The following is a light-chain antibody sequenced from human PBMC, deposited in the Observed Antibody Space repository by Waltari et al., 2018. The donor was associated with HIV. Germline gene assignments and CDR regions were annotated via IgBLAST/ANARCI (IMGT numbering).Light chain of an antibody. CDR2: GAS. CDR3: QQSYSNPLT. V-gene: IGKV1-39*01. Sequence: DIQMTQSPSSLSASVGDRITISCRASQSISTHLNRYQQKLGKVPKVLIYGASTLQSGAPSRFSGSGSGTHFTLTISNLQPEDFATYYCQQSYSNPLTFGPGTKVDVK. J-gene: IGKJ3*01. CDR1: QSISTH.